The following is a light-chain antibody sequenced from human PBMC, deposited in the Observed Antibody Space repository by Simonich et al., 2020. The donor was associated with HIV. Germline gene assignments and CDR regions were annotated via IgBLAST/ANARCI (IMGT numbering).Light chain of an antibody. CDR3: QSADSSGTYRV. CDR1: ALPKQY. CDR2: KDS. V-gene: IGLV3-25*03. Sequence: SYELTQPPSLSVSPGQTARITCSGDALPKQYAYWYQQKPGQAPVVVIYKDSERLSGIPERFSGSSSGTTVTLTISGGQAEDEADYYCQSADSSGTYRVFGGGTKLTVL. J-gene: IGLJ3*02.